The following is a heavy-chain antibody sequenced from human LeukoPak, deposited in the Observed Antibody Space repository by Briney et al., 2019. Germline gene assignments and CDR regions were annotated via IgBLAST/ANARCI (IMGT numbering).Heavy chain of an antibody. D-gene: IGHD6-13*01. CDR1: GYTFNRYG. CDR3: ARDRRTHDSNSWDFDY. Sequence: ASVKVSCKASGYTFNRYGMNWVRQAPGQGLEWMGWINTNTGNPTYAQGFTGRFVFSLDTSVSTAYLQINSLKAEDTAVYYCARDRRTHDSNSWDFDYWGQGTLVTVSS. V-gene: IGHV7-4-1*02. J-gene: IGHJ4*02. CDR2: INTNTGNP.